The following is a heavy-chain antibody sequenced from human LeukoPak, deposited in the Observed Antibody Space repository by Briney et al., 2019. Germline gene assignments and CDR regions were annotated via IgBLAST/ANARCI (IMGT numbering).Heavy chain of an antibody. D-gene: IGHD3-10*01. Sequence: GGSLGLSCAASGFTFSNYWMSWVRQAPGKGLEWVTNIKQDESEKYYVESVKGRFTISRDNAKNSLYLQMNSLRAEDTAVYYCAKAQGESSLLLWFGELSANDYWGQGTLVTVSS. CDR1: GFTFSNYW. V-gene: IGHV3-7*01. CDR2: IKQDESEK. J-gene: IGHJ4*02. CDR3: AKAQGESSLLLWFGELSANDY.